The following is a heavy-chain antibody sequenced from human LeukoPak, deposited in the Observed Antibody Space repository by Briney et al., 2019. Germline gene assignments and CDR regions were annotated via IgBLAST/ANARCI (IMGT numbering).Heavy chain of an antibody. D-gene: IGHD3-16*02. CDR2: MNPNSGNT. Sequence: ASVKVSCKASGYTFTSYDINWVRQATGQGLEWMGWMNPNSGNTGYAQKFQGRVTITRNTSISTAYMELSSLRSEDTAVYYCARGDYVWGSYRPPFDYWGQGTLVAVSS. CDR1: GYTFTSYD. J-gene: IGHJ4*02. CDR3: ARGDYVWGSYRPPFDY. V-gene: IGHV1-8*03.